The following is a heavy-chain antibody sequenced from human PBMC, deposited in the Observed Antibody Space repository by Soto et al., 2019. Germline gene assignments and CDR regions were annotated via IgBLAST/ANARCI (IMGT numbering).Heavy chain of an antibody. CDR1: GFTVSSKY. D-gene: IGHD3-10*01. V-gene: IGHV3-66*01. Sequence: PGGSLRLSCAASGFTVSSKYMSWVRQAPGKGLEWVSLIQSGGPTYYADSVKGRFTISRDTSENTVHLQMDSLRVEDTAVYYCARVRGRGVLYYYYGMDVWGQGTTVTVSS. CDR2: IQSGGPT. CDR3: ARVRGRGVLYYYYGMDV. J-gene: IGHJ6*02.